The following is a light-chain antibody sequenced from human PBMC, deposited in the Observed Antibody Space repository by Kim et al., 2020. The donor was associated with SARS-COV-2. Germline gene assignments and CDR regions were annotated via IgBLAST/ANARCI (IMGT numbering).Light chain of an antibody. V-gene: IGLV4-69*01. J-gene: IGLJ3*02. CDR3: QTWGTGMV. CDR1: SGHTGYA. CDR2: VNTDGSH. Sequence: GASVKLSCTRSSGHTGYAIAWHQQQPEKGPRYLLKVNTDGSHTKGDGIPDRFAGSSSGAERYLTISSLQSDDEADYYCQTWGTGMVFGGGTQLTVL.